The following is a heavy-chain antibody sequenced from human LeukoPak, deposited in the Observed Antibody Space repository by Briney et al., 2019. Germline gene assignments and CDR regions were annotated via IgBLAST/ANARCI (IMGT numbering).Heavy chain of an antibody. V-gene: IGHV3-30*18. CDR3: AKALQTLPYYYAMDV. J-gene: IGHJ6*02. D-gene: IGHD2-21*02. CDR1: GFTSSSYA. CDR2: ISYDGGNT. Sequence: GGPLSFSGAASGFTSSSYAIHWAGQAPGKGLEGVTVISYDGGNTYYADSVKGRFNISRDNSKNTLYLQMNSLRVEDTAVYYCAKALQTLPYYYAMDVWGQGTTVTVSS.